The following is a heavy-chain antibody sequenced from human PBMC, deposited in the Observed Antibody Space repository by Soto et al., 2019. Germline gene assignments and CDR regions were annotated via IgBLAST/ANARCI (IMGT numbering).Heavy chain of an antibody. Sequence: SETLSLTCSVSGGSITSHYCSWFWQPPGKGLEWIGYIHHSGSTSYNPSLKSRVTMSVDTSKNHFSLKVNSVTAADTALYYCARLGFGQLHGLVDVWGPGATLTVSS. CDR3: ARLGFGQLHGLVDV. J-gene: IGHJ6*02. CDR1: GGSITSHY. D-gene: IGHD3-10*01. V-gene: IGHV4-59*08. CDR2: IHHSGST.